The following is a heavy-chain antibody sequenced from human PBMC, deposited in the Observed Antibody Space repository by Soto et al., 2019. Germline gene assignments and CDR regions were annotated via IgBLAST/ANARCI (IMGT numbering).Heavy chain of an antibody. CDR1: GGTFSSYA. V-gene: IGHV1-69*13. CDR2: IIPIFGTA. J-gene: IGHJ4*02. D-gene: IGHD2-2*02. Sequence: SVKVSCKASGGTFSSYAISWVRQAPGQGLEWMGGIIPIFGTANYAQKFQGRVTITADESTSTAYMELSSLRSEDTAVYYCARSKLRVPAAIGTEVSDYWGQGTLVTVSS. CDR3: ARSKLRVPAAIGTEVSDY.